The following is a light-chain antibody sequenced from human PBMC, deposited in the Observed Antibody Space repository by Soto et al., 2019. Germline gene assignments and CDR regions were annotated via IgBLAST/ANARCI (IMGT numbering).Light chain of an antibody. CDR2: DAS. J-gene: IGKJ5*01. Sequence: EVLLTQSPATLSLSPGERATLSCRASQSVSRYLAWYQQKPGQAPRLLIYDASNRATGIPARFSGSGSGTDFTLTISSLEPADFAVYYCQQHSNLPPVTFGQGTRLQIK. V-gene: IGKV3-11*01. CDR1: QSVSRY. CDR3: QQHSNLPPVT.